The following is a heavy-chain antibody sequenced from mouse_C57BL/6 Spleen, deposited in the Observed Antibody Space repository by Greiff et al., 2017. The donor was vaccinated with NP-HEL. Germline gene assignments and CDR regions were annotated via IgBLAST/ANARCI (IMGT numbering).Heavy chain of an antibody. CDR1: GYTFTSYW. Sequence: QVQLKQPGAELVRPGSSVKLSCKASGYTFTSYWMDWVKQRPGQGLEWIGNIYPSDSETHYNQKFKDKATLTVDKSSSTAYMQLSSLTSEDSAVYYCARRGYYDDDWFAYWGQGTLVTVSA. CDR3: ARRGYYDDDWFAY. V-gene: IGHV1-61*01. CDR2: IYPSDSET. D-gene: IGHD2-4*01. J-gene: IGHJ3*01.